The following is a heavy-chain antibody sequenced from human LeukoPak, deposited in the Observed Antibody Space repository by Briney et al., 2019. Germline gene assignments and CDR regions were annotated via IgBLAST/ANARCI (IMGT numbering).Heavy chain of an antibody. CDR2: INHSGTT. D-gene: IGHD3-10*01. V-gene: IGHV4-34*01. CDR3: ARRAVTTTYFDY. CDR1: GGSFSGYY. Sequence: SETLSLTCAVNGGSFSGYYWSWIRQPPGKGLEWIGEINHSGTTNYNPSLKSRVTISVDTSKRQFSLKLSSMTAADTAVYYCARRAVTTTYFDYWGQGTLVTVSS. J-gene: IGHJ4*02.